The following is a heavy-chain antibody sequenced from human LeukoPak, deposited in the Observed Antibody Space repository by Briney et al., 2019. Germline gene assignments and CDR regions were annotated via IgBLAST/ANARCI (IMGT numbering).Heavy chain of an antibody. CDR3: APRGDYLWGNSVPPP. Sequence: KSGGSLRLSCAASGLTLSDDYMTWVRQAPGKGLESVLIMTTSGNIKSSADSVKGRFTISRDNSKNTLYLQMNSLTAEDTALYYCAPRGDYLWGNSVPPPWGQGTLVTVSS. D-gene: IGHD3-16*01. J-gene: IGHJ5*02. CDR2: MTTSGNIK. CDR1: GLTLSDDY. V-gene: IGHV3-11*01.